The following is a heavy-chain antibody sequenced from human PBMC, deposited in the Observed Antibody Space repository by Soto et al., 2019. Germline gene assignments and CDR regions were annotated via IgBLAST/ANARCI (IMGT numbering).Heavy chain of an antibody. D-gene: IGHD6-13*01. J-gene: IGHJ4*02. V-gene: IGHV4-61*02. CDR2: IYPSGST. CDR1: GGAVRGGYYY. Sequence: SETLSLTRTVSGGAVRGGYYYWSWIRQPAGKGLEWIGRIYPSGSTNYNPSLKSRVTMSVDTSKNQFSLKLSSVTAADTAVYYCARDLGSSSWLDYWGQGTLVTVSS. CDR3: ARDLGSSSWLDY.